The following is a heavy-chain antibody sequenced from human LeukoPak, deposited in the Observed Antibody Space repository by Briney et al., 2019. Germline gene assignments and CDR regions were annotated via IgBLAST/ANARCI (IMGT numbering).Heavy chain of an antibody. D-gene: IGHD6-19*01. J-gene: IGHJ5*02. CDR3: GKDGGQYSSGPEFDP. CDR2: ISGGGERT. V-gene: IGHV3-23*01. Sequence: GGSMRLSCAASGIVFSNTAMNWARQSPGRVLEWVSAISGGGERTFYAASVKGRFTISRDNSKNMVYLQMNSLRADDTAIYYCGKDGGQYSSGPEFDPRGQGALVTVSS. CDR1: GIVFSNTA.